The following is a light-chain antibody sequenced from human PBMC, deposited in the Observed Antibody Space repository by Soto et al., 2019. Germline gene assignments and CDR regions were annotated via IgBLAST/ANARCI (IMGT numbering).Light chain of an antibody. CDR1: QSVSNY. J-gene: IGKJ1*01. Sequence: IGLTHSPATLSLCPWEIATLSCRASQSVSNYLAWYQQKPGQAPRLLIYGASNRATGIPDRFSGSGSGTDFTLTISRLEPEDFAVYYCQQYGSSGTFGQGTKVDIK. CDR2: GAS. V-gene: IGKV3-20*01. CDR3: QQYGSSGT.